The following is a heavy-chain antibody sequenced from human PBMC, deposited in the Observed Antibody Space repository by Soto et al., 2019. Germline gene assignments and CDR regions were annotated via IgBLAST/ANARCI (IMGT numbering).Heavy chain of an antibody. V-gene: IGHV1-18*01. CDR3: ARDREGIAARQHYYYGMAV. CDR2: ISAYNGNT. D-gene: IGHD6-6*01. J-gene: IGHJ6*02. CDR1: GYTFTSYG. Sequence: ASVKVSCKASGYTFTSYGISWVRQAPGQGLEWMGWISAYNGNTNYAQKLQGRVTMTTDTSTSTAYMELRSLRSDDTAVYYCARDREGIAARQHYYYGMAVWGQGTTVTVSS.